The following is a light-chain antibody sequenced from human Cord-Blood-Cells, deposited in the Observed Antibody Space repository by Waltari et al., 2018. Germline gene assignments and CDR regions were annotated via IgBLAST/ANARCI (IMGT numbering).Light chain of an antibody. Sequence: SALTQPASVSGSPGQSITISCTGTSSDVGSYNLVSWYQQHPGKAPKLMIYEGNKRPSGVSNRFSGSKSGNTASLTISGLQAEDEADYYCCSYAGSSTLFGGGTKLTVL. CDR1: SSDVGSYNL. CDR2: EGN. V-gene: IGLV2-23*01. CDR3: CSYAGSSTL. J-gene: IGLJ2*01.